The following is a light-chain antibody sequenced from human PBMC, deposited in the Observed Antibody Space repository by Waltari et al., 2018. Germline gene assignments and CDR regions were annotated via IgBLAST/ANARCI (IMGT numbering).Light chain of an antibody. J-gene: IGLJ2*01. CDR3: AAWDDSLNGVV. V-gene: IGLV1-44*01. Sequence: QSVLTQPPSESGTPGQRVTISCSGSSSSIGSNPVNWYQQLPGTAPKLMVYRTNRRPSGVPDRFSGSRSGTSGSLAISGLQAEDEADYYCAAWDDSLNGVVFGGGTKLTVL. CDR1: SSSIGSNP. CDR2: RTN.